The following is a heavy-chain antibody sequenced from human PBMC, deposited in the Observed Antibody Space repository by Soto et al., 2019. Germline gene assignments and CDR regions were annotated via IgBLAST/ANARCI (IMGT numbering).Heavy chain of an antibody. V-gene: IGHV3-30-3*01. CDR2: ISYDGSNT. Sequence: QVQLVESGGGVVQPGRSLRLSCAASGFTFSTYAMHWVRQAPCKGLEWVAVISYDGSNTYYADSVKGRFTISRDNTKNPLYLQMSRLRAEHTAVSCCAEASPPLSIAYDYLVQCTLVTVSS. CDR1: GFTFSTYA. CDR3: AEASPPLSIAYDY. D-gene: IGHD6-6*01. J-gene: IGHJ4*02.